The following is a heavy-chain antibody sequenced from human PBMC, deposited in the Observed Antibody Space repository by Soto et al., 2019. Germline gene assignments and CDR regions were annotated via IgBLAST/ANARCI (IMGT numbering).Heavy chain of an antibody. Sequence: AASVKVSCKASGYTFTSYDINWVRQATGQGLEWMGWMNPNSGNTGYAQKFQGRVTMTRNTSISTAYMELSSLRSEDTAVYYCARTFIVVVDANRNYYYGMDVWGQGTTVTVSS. CDR3: ARTFIVVVDANRNYYYGMDV. J-gene: IGHJ6*02. CDR2: MNPNSGNT. V-gene: IGHV1-8*01. D-gene: IGHD2-15*01. CDR1: GYTFTSYD.